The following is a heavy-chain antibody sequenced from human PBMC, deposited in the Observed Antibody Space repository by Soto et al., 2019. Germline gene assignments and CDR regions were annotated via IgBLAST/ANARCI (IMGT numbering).Heavy chain of an antibody. V-gene: IGHV3-30*18. CDR3: AKDQSGDYFSDAFDI. CDR2: ISYDGSNK. D-gene: IGHD4-17*01. Sequence: QVQLVESGGGVVQPGRSPRLSCAASGFTFSSYGMHWVRQAPGKGLEWVAVISYDGSNKYYADSVKGRFTISRDNSKNTLYLQMNSLRAEDTAVYYCAKDQSGDYFSDAFDIWGQGTMVTVSS. J-gene: IGHJ3*02. CDR1: GFTFSSYG.